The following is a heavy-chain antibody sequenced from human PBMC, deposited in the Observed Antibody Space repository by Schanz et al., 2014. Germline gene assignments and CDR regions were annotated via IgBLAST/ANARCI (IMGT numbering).Heavy chain of an antibody. J-gene: IGHJ4*02. D-gene: IGHD3-3*01. CDR1: GFTFGDYA. V-gene: IGHV3-48*01. Sequence: EVQLVESGGGVVQPGRSLRLSCAASGFTFGDYAMTWVRQAPGKGLEWVSYVSRSTPDIYYADSVKGRFTMSRDNAKNSVFLQMNSLRAEDTAVYYCVRDSFFAFDYWGQGTLVTVSS. CDR3: VRDSFFAFDY. CDR2: VSRSTPDI.